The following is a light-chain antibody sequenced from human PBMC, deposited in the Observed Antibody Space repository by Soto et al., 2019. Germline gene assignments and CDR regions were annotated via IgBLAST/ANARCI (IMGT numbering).Light chain of an antibody. CDR2: GAS. J-gene: IGKJ1*01. CDR3: QHSGGSPRP. Sequence: EIVLTQSPGTLSLSPGERATLSCRASQSVSSNYLAWYQQKPGQAPRLLIYGASSRATGIPDRFSGSGSGTDFTLTISRLEPEDFAVYFCQHSGGSPRPFGQGTKVDIK. V-gene: IGKV3-20*01. CDR1: QSVSSNY.